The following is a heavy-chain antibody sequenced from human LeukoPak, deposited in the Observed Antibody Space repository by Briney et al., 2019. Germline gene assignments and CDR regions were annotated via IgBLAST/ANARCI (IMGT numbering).Heavy chain of an antibody. D-gene: IGHD1-26*01. V-gene: IGHV4-59*01. CDR1: GGSISSYY. J-gene: IGHJ4*02. CDR3: AREFVQWEPDY. CDR2: IYYSGST. Sequence: PSETLSLTCTVSGGSISSYYWSWTRQPPGKGLEWIGYIYYSGSTNYNPSLKSRVTISVDTSKNQFSLKLGSVTAADTAVYYCAREFVQWEPDYWGQGTLVTVS.